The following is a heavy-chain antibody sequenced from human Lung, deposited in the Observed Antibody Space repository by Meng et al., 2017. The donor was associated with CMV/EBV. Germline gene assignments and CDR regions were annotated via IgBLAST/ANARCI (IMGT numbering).Heavy chain of an antibody. CDR2: INPNSGGT. D-gene: IGHD2-15*01. CDR1: GYTFTGYY. J-gene: IGHJ4*02. V-gene: IGHV1-2*02. Sequence: ASXXVSXKASGYTFTGYYMHWVRQAPGQGLEWMGWINPNSGGTNYAQKFQGRVTMTRDTSISTAYMELSRLRSDDTAVYYCARDGGGLYYFDYWGQGTWVTVDS. CDR3: ARDGGGLYYFDY.